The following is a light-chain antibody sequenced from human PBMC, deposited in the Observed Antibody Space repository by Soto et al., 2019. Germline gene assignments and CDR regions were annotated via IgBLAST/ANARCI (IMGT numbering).Light chain of an antibody. CDR3: QQYTTYWT. V-gene: IGKV1-5*03. CDR2: QAS. CDR1: QSISSW. J-gene: IGKJ1*01. Sequence: DIQMTQSPSTLSASVGDRVTITCRASQSISSWLAWYQHKPGEAPKLLISQASILESGVPPRFSGSGSGTEFTLTIPSLQPEDFTTYFCQQYTTYWTFGQGTKVDIK.